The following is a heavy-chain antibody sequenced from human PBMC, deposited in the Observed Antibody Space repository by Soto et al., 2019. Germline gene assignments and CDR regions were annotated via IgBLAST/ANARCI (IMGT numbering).Heavy chain of an antibody. D-gene: IGHD6-19*01. Sequence: GESLKISCKTSGYTFSGHWISWVRQAPGRGLQWMGNIDPSDSYINYNPAFRGHVTFSVDRSSSTAYLHWGSLGPSDTAIYYCARHGAAIWLGYWGQGTLVTVS. V-gene: IGHV5-10-1*01. CDR2: IDPSDSYI. CDR3: ARHGAAIWLGY. J-gene: IGHJ4*02. CDR1: GYTFSGHW.